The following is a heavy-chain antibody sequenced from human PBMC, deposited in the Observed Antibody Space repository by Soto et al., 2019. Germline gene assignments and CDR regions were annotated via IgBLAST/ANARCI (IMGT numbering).Heavy chain of an antibody. V-gene: IGHV3-33*01. CDR2: IWYDGSNK. Sequence: QVQLVESGGGVVQPGRSLRLSCAASGFTFSSYGMHWVRQAPGKGLEWVAVIWYDGSNKYYADSVKGRFTISRDNSKNTLYLQMNSLRAEDTAVYYCAREWYSSGVVFDYWGQGTLVTVSS. CDR3: AREWYSSGVVFDY. D-gene: IGHD6-19*01. CDR1: GFTFSSYG. J-gene: IGHJ4*02.